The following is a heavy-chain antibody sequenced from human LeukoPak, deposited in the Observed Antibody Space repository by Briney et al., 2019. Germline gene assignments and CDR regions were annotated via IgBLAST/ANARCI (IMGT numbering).Heavy chain of an antibody. D-gene: IGHD7-27*01. J-gene: IGHJ4*02. CDR1: GFTFSTYA. CDR3: AKDDVPSNWGTLGLFDY. V-gene: IGHV3-23*01. CDR2: VSGSGGST. Sequence: PGGSLRLSCTASGFTFSTYAMNWVRQAPGKGLEWVSAVSGSGGSTYYADSVKGRFTIPRDNSKNTLYLQMNSLRAEDTAVYYCAKDDVPSNWGTLGLFDYWGQGALVTVSS.